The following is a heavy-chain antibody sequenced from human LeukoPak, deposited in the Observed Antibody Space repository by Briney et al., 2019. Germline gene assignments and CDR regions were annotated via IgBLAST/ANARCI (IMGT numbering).Heavy chain of an antibody. Sequence: GGSLSLSCAASGFTFSDYYMSWIRQAPGKGLEWVSIISTGGMTTNNADSVKGRFTISRDNANNLYLQMNSLRAEDTAVYYCARDQSVYSPRPFDFWGQGTLVTVSS. CDR1: GFTFSDYY. CDR2: ISTGGMTT. J-gene: IGHJ4*02. V-gene: IGHV3-11*04. CDR3: ARDQSVYSPRPFDF. D-gene: IGHD5-12*01.